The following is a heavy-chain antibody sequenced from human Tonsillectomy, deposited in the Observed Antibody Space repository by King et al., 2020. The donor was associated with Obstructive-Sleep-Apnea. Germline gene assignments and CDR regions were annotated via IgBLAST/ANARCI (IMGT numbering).Heavy chain of an antibody. CDR1: GYSFTSYW. Sequence: VQLVQSGAEVKKPGESLRISFNGSGYSFTSYWSSWGRQMPGKGLCGIVRIDPRDVYTTSTPSFKGHVTISADKSTSTAYRQWSSLKASDTAMYYCARLPPYDLGRMDVWGQGTTVTVSS. CDR2: IDPRDVYT. V-gene: IGHV5-10-1*03. J-gene: IGHJ6*02. D-gene: IGHD3-3*01. CDR3: ARLPPYDLGRMDV.